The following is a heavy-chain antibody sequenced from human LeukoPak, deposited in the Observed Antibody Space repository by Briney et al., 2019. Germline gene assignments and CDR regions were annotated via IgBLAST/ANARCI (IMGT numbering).Heavy chain of an antibody. CDR2: ISYDRSNK. Sequence: GGSLRLSCAASGFTFSSYAMHWVRQAPGKGLEWVAVISYDRSNKYYADSVKGRFTISRDNSKNTLYLQMNSLRAEDTAVYYCARGGDYGDYVDYWGQGTLVTVSS. V-gene: IGHV3-30-3*01. D-gene: IGHD4-17*01. CDR3: ARGGDYGDYVDY. CDR1: GFTFSSYA. J-gene: IGHJ4*02.